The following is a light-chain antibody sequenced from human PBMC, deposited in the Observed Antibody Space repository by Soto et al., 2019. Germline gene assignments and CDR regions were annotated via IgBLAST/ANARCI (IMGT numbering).Light chain of an antibody. CDR3: CSYAGSRSWV. V-gene: IGLV2-23*01. J-gene: IGLJ3*02. Sequence: QSALTQPASVSGSPGQSITISCTGTHNDVANYNLVSWYQQHPGKAPKLRIYEGSKRPSGVSNRFSGSKSANTASLTISGLQAEDEADYYCCSYAGSRSWVFGGGTKLTVL. CDR2: EGS. CDR1: HNDVANYNL.